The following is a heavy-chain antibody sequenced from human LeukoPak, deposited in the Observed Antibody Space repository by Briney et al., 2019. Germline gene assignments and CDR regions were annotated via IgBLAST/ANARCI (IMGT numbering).Heavy chain of an antibody. CDR2: ISGSRGST. Sequence: GGSLRLSCAASGFTFSSYAMSWVRQAPGKGLEWVSAISGSRGSTYYADAVKGRFTISRDNSKNTLYLQMNSLRAEDTAVYYCAKGIVRFLDNAFDIWGQGTMVTVSS. V-gene: IGHV3-23*01. J-gene: IGHJ3*02. CDR1: GFTFSSYA. D-gene: IGHD3-3*01. CDR3: AKGIVRFLDNAFDI.